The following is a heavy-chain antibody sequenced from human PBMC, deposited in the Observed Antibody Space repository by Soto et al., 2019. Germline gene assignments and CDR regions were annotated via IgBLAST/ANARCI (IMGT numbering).Heavy chain of an antibody. J-gene: IGHJ4*02. Sequence: GGPLRLSCAASGFTFSSYWLHWVRPAPGKGLVWVWPINSGRRSTSHADCVKGRFIIYRDNAKNTLYLEMNSIRAEDTAVYYCVRDKGSGDYIRYGGQGTLVTVSS. CDR1: GFTFSSYW. D-gene: IGHD3-3*01. CDR2: INSGRRST. CDR3: VRDKGSGDYIRY. V-gene: IGHV3-74*01.